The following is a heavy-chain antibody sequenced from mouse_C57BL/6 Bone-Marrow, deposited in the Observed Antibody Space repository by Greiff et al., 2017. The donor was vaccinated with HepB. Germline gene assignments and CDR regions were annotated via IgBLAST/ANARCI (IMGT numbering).Heavy chain of an antibody. CDR2: IYPSDSET. V-gene: IGHV1-61*01. J-gene: IGHJ3*01. Sequence: QVQLQQPGAELVRPGSSVKLSCKASGYTFTSYWMDWVKQRPGQGLEWIGNIYPSDSETHYNQKFKDKATLTVDKSSSTAYMQLSSLTSEDSAVYYCARLSITTVDPWFAYWGQGTLVTVSA. CDR3: ARLSITTVDPWFAY. CDR1: GYTFTSYW. D-gene: IGHD1-1*01.